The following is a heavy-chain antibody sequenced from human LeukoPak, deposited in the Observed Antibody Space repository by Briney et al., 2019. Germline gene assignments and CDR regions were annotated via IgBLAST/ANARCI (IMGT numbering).Heavy chain of an antibody. J-gene: IGHJ6*03. V-gene: IGHV3-48*01. Sequence: GGSLRLSCAASGFTFSSYSMNWVRQAPGKGLEWVSYISSSSSTIYYADSVKGRFTISRDNAKNSLYLQMNSLRAEDTAVYYCARDGEYCSSTSCYWDYYCYYMDVWGKGTTVTVSS. D-gene: IGHD2-2*01. CDR1: GFTFSSYS. CDR2: ISSSSSTI. CDR3: ARDGEYCSSTSCYWDYYCYYMDV.